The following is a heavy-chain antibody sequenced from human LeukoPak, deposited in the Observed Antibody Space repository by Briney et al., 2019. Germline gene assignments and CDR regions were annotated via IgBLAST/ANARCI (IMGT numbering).Heavy chain of an antibody. J-gene: IGHJ5*02. CDR2: MNPNSGNT. CDR3: ARGQGYCSTTSCQYNWFDP. V-gene: IGHV1-8*01. Sequence: ASVKVSCKGSGYTFTSYDINWVRQATGQGLEWMGWMNPNSGNTGYAQKFQGRVTMTRNTSISTAYMELSSLRSEDTAVYYCARGQGYCSTTSCQYNWFDPWGQGTLVTVSS. CDR1: GYTFTSYD. D-gene: IGHD2-2*01.